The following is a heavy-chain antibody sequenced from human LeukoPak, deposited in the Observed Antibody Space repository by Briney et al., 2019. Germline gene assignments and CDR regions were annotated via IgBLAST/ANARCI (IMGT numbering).Heavy chain of an antibody. Sequence: GRSLRLSCAASGFTFSSYGMHWVRQAPGKGLEWVAVISYDGSNKYYADSVKGRFTISRDNSKNTLYLQMNSLRAEDTAVYYCARGSRWGSYGYFDYWGQGTLVTVSS. D-gene: IGHD5-18*01. CDR2: ISYDGSNK. V-gene: IGHV3-30*03. CDR3: ARGSRWGSYGYFDY. CDR1: GFTFSSYG. J-gene: IGHJ4*02.